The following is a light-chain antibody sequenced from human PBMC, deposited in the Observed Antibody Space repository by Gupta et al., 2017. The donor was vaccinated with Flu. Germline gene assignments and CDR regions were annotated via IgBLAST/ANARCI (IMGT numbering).Light chain of an antibody. Sequence: QSALTQPASVSGYPGQSITISCTGTSSDIGGYNYVSWYQQHPGKAHKLMIYDVSNRPSGISNRFSGSKSGNTASLTISGLQAEDEADYYCKSFTSGSTLVFGTGTKVTVL. CDR1: SSDIGGYNY. J-gene: IGLJ1*01. CDR2: DVS. CDR3: KSFTSGSTLV. V-gene: IGLV2-14*03.